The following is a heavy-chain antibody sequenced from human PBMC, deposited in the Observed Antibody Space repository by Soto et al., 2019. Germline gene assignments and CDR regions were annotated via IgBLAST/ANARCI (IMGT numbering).Heavy chain of an antibody. Sequence: QVQLVQSGAEVKKPGASVKVSCKASGYTFTSYDINWVRQATGQGLEWMGWMNPNSGNTGNAQKFQGRVTMTRNTSRSTAYMELSSLRSEDTAVYYCARERGSGSYYTPWFDPWGQGTLVTVSS. CDR1: GYTFTSYD. V-gene: IGHV1-8*01. J-gene: IGHJ5*02. CDR2: MNPNSGNT. D-gene: IGHD3-10*01. CDR3: ARERGSGSYYTPWFDP.